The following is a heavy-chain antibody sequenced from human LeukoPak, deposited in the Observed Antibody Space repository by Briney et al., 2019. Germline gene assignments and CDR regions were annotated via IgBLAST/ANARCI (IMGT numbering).Heavy chain of an antibody. D-gene: IGHD3-22*01. CDR3: ARDIFLSSSGYYRQVGADRTFDI. J-gene: IGHJ3*02. V-gene: IGHV3-30-3*01. Sequence: AASGFTFRSXGMXWVREAPGKGXXXGXVISYDGSNKYYADSVKRRFTISRDNSKNTLYLQVNSLRAEDTAVYYCARDIFLSSSGYYRQVGADRTFDIWGQGTMVTVSS. CDR1: GFTFRSXG. CDR2: ISYDGSNK.